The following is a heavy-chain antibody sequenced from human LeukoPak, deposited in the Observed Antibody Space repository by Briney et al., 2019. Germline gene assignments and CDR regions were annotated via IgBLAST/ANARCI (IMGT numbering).Heavy chain of an antibody. D-gene: IGHD5-18*01. Sequence: GGSLRLSCTASGFTFGDYAMSWFRQAPGKGLEWVAFIRSKAYGATTQYAASVKGRFTTSRDDSKSVVYLQMNSLKTEDTAVYYCSRSWIQVWSDYWGQGTLVTVSS. CDR2: IRSKAYGATT. V-gene: IGHV3-49*03. CDR3: SRSWIQVWSDY. J-gene: IGHJ4*02. CDR1: GFTFGDYA.